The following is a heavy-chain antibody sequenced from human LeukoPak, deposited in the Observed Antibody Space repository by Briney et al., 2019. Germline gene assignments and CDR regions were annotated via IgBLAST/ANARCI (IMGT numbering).Heavy chain of an antibody. CDR1: GSTFSSYS. CDR2: ISSSSSAI. D-gene: IGHD6-13*01. V-gene: IGHV3-48*01. CDR3: ARDEGGSSWYYFDY. Sequence: LSGGSLRLSCAASGSTFSSYSMNWVRQAPGKGLEWVSYISSSSSAIYYADSVKGRFTISRDNAKNSLYLQMNSLRAEDTAVYYCARDEGGSSWYYFDYWGQGTLVTVSS. J-gene: IGHJ4*02.